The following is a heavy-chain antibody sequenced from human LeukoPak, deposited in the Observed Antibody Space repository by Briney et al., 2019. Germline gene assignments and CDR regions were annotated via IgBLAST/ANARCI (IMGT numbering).Heavy chain of an antibody. J-gene: IGHJ6*02. CDR2: INWNGGGT. V-gene: IGHV3-9*01. CDR1: GYSFKDYG. CDR3: AKHLTATNTYIFFGLDV. D-gene: IGHD1-26*01. Sequence: GGSLRLSCAATGYSFKDYGMHWVRQPPGKGLEWVSAINWNGGGTDYADSVKGRFTILRDNAKNSLYLQLSSLRPEDTALYYCAKHLTATNTYIFFGLDVWGQGTSVTVSS.